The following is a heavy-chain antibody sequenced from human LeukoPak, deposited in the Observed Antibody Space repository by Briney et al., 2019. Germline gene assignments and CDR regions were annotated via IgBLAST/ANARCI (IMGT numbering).Heavy chain of an antibody. CDR1: GFTFSSYS. Sequence: GGSLRLSCAASGFTFSSYSMNWVRQAPGKGLEWVAVIWYDGSNKYYADSVKGRFTISRDNSKNTLYLQMNSLRAEDTAVYYCARDGAAFDYGDYRGMDVWGQGTTVTVSS. CDR3: ARDGAAFDYGDYRGMDV. V-gene: IGHV3-33*08. D-gene: IGHD4-17*01. J-gene: IGHJ6*02. CDR2: IWYDGSNK.